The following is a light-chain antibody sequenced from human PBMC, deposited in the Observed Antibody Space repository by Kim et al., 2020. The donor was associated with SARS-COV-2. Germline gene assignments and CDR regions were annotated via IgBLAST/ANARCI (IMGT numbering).Light chain of an antibody. CDR1: SSDVGDYDY. CDR2: DVD. J-gene: IGLJ1*01. CDR3: SSYTSSTNFV. Sequence: QSALTQPASVSGSPGQSITISCTGTSSDVGDYDYVSWYQQHPGKVPKLMLYDVDKRPSWVSNRFSGSKSGNTASLTISGLQSEDEADYYCSSYTSSTNFVFGTGTKVTVL. V-gene: IGLV2-14*03.